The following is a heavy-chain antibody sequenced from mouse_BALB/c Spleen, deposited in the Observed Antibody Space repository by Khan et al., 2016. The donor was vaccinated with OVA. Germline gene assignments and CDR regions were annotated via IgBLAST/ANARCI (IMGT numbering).Heavy chain of an antibody. CDR1: GDSITRGY. Sequence: EVQLQESGPSLVKPSQTLSLTCSVTGDSITRGYWNWIRKFPGNKLDYMGYIRYSGNTYCNPSLKRRISITRDTSKNQYYLQLNSGTTEDTATYYCACERRGFAYWGQGTLVTVSA. V-gene: IGHV3-8*02. D-gene: IGHD2-12*01. CDR2: IRYSGNT. CDR3: ACERRGFAY. J-gene: IGHJ3*01.